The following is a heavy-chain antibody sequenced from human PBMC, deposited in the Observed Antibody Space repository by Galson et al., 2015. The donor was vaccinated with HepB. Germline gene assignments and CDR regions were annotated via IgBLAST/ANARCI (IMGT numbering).Heavy chain of an antibody. CDR2: TFYRSKWYN. Sequence: CAISGDSVSSNTGAWNRIRQSPSRGLEWLGRTFYRSKWYNEYTISMRSRLTLNADTSNNQFSLQLSSVTPEDTAVYYCARGVRFFDYWGQGTLVTVSS. CDR1: GDSVSSNTGA. J-gene: IGHJ4*02. CDR3: ARGVRFFDY. D-gene: IGHD3-16*02. V-gene: IGHV6-1*01.